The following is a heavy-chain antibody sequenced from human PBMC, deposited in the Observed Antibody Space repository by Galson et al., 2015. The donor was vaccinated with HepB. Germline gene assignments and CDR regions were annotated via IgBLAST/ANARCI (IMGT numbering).Heavy chain of an antibody. CDR2: VDSEEGEI. CDR1: GNTVTKLS. V-gene: IGHV1-24*01. D-gene: IGHD3-22*01. CDR3: STDLFDRSGYFPSAY. Sequence: SVKVSCKVSGNTVTKLSMYWVRQAPGKGFEWMGGVDSEEGEIIYAQKFQGRVTITEDTSTDTAYMELRSLRSEDTAVYYCSTDLFDRSGYFPSAYWGQGTLITVSS. J-gene: IGHJ4*02.